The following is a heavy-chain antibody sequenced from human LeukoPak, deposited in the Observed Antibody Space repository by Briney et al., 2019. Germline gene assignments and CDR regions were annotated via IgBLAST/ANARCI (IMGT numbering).Heavy chain of an antibody. D-gene: IGHD1-26*01. J-gene: IGHJ5*02. CDR3: ARRGGSRPGWFDP. Sequence: ASVKVSCKASGYTFTSYYMHWVRQAPGQGLEWMGIINPSGGSTSYARKFQGRVTMTRDTSTSTVYMELSSLRSEDTAVYYCARRGGSRPGWFDPWGQGTLVTVSS. CDR2: INPSGGST. V-gene: IGHV1-46*03. CDR1: GYTFTSYY.